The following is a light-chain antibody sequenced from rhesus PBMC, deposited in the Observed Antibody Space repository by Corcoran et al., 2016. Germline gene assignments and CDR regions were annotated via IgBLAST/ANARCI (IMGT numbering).Light chain of an antibody. V-gene: IGKV1-22*01. CDR2: KAS. CDR3: QQYSSRPLT. Sequence: DIQMTQSPSSLSASVGDPVTITCRASQGISSWLAWFQQKPGKAPNLLSYKASILQSGVPSRFSGRGSGTDFTLTISSLQSEDFATYYCQQYSSRPLTFGGGTKVELK. CDR1: QGISSW. J-gene: IGKJ4*01.